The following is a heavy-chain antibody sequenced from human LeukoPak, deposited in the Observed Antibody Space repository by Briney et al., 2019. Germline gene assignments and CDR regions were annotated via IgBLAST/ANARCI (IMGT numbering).Heavy chain of an antibody. CDR1: GFLLSTSGVG. CDR2: IYWNDDK. J-gene: IGHJ5*02. D-gene: IGHD3-3*01. CDR3: AHRVSYDFWSGNRFDP. Sequence: SGPTLVKPTQTLTLTCTFSGFLLSTSGVGVGWIRQPPGKALEWLALIYWNDDKRYSPSLKSRLTITKDTSKNQVILTMTNMDPVDTATYYCAHRVSYDFWSGNRFDPWGQGTLVTVSS. V-gene: IGHV2-5*01.